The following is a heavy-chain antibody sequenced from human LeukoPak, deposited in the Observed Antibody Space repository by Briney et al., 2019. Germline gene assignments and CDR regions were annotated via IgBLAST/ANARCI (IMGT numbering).Heavy chain of an antibody. D-gene: IGHD6-19*01. CDR2: IRYDGSNK. J-gene: IGHJ4*02. Sequence: GGSRRLSCAAAGFTLGSYGMDWVRHAPGKGLEWVAFIRYDGSNKYYADSVKGRFTISRDNSKNTLYLQMNSLRAEDTAVYYCAKVTAGQWLAFDYWGQGTLVTVSS. CDR3: AKVTAGQWLAFDY. CDR1: GFTLGSYG. V-gene: IGHV3-30*02.